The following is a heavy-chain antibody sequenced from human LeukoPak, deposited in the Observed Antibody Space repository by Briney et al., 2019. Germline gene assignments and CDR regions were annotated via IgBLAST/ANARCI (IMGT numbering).Heavy chain of an antibody. CDR2: FDPEDGET. V-gene: IGHV1-24*01. CDR1: GYTLTELS. D-gene: IGHD3-22*01. CDR3: ARQETGDCYDSSGYPRGVDY. J-gene: IGHJ4*02. Sequence: ASVKVSCKVSGYTLTELSMHWVRQAPGKGLEWMGGFDPEDGETIYAQKFQGRVTMTEDTSTDTAYMELSSLRSDDTAVYYCARQETGDCYDSSGYPRGVDYWGQGTLVTVSS.